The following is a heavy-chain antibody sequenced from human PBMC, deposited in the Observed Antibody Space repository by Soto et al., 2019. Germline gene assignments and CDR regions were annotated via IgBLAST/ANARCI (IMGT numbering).Heavy chain of an antibody. Sequence: PSETLSLTCTVSGGSISSSSYYWGWIRQPPGKGLEWIGSIYYSGSTYYNPSLKSRVTISVDTSKNQFSLKLSSVTAADTAVYYCARQRGWEYYYDSNGYYLFDYWGQGTLVTVSS. CDR2: IYYSGST. V-gene: IGHV4-39*01. D-gene: IGHD3-22*01. J-gene: IGHJ4*02. CDR1: GGSISSSSYY. CDR3: ARQRGWEYYYDSNGYYLFDY.